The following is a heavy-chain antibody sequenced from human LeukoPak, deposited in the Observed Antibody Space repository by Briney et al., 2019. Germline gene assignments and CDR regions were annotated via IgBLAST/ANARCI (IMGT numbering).Heavy chain of an antibody. CDR2: IGSDGSVK. V-gene: IGHV3-30*02. D-gene: IGHD1-26*01. CDR3: AKAGGSLISRFDP. CDR1: GFTFRTFA. Sequence: GGSLRLSCGASGFTFRTFAMHWVRQAPGKGPEWVAFIGSDGSVKHYADSVKGRFTISRDNSKNTLYLQMNSLRAEDTAVYYCAKAGGSLISRFDPWGQGTLVTVSS. J-gene: IGHJ5*02.